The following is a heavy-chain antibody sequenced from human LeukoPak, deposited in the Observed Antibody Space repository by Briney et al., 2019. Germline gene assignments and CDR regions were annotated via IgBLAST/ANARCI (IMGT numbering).Heavy chain of an antibody. V-gene: IGHV4-59*08. Sequence: SETLSLTCTVSGGSISSYYWSWIRRPPGKGLEGIGCIFYSGSTHYNPSLKSRVTISLDRSNNQFSLKLSSVTAADTAVYYCARRAYSSGWYYFDYWGQGTLVTVSS. CDR1: GGSISSYY. D-gene: IGHD6-19*01. CDR2: IFYSGST. CDR3: ARRAYSSGWYYFDY. J-gene: IGHJ4*02.